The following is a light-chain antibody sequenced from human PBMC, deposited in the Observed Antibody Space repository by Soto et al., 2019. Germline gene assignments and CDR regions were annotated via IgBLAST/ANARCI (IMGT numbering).Light chain of an antibody. CDR1: SSNIGTNP. CDR2: SSN. V-gene: IGLV1-44*01. CDR3: ATWDDSLNGPV. Sequence: QSVLTQPPSASGTPGQRVTISCSGSSSNIGTNPVNWYQQLPGAAPKLLIYSSNQRPSGVPDRFSGSKSGTSASLGISGLHSEDEADYYCATWDDSLNGPVFGGGTKLTVL. J-gene: IGLJ2*01.